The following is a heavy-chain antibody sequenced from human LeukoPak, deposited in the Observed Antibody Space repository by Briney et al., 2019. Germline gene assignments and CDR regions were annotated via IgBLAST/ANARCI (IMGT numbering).Heavy chain of an antibody. CDR2: IIPILGIA. J-gene: IGHJ4*02. CDR1: GGTFSSYA. V-gene: IGHV1-69*04. Sequence: ASVKVSCKASGGTFSSYAISWVRQAPGQGLEWMGRIIPILGIANYAQKFQGRVTMTTDTSTSTAYMELRSLRSDDTAVYYCAREEEWGIRSFDYWGQGTLVTVSS. CDR3: AREEEWGIRSFDY. D-gene: IGHD3-16*01.